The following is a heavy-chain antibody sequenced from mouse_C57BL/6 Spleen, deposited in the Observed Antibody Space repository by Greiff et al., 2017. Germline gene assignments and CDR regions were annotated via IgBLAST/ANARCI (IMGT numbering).Heavy chain of an antibody. D-gene: IGHD1-1*01. CDR3: ARSDYYGSSFPFDY. Sequence: EVQLQESGPELVKPGASVKIPCKASGYTFTDYNMDWVKQSHGKSLEWIGDINPNNGGTIYNQKFKGKATLTVDKSSSTAYMELRSLTSEDTAVYYCARSDYYGSSFPFDYWGQGTTLTVSS. CDR2: INPNNGGT. CDR1: GYTFTDYN. V-gene: IGHV1-18*01. J-gene: IGHJ2*01.